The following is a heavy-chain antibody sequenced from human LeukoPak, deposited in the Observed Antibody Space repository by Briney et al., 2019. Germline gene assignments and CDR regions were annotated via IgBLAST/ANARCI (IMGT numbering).Heavy chain of an antibody. D-gene: IGHD5-12*01. CDR1: GASISSGIHY. CDR3: ARTLSGYDWDYYYYMDV. CDR2: IFTSGST. J-gene: IGHJ6*03. Sequence: SQTLSLTCTVSGASISSGIHYWSWIRQPAGKGLEWIGRIFTSGSTNYNPSLKSRVIISLDTSKNQFSLKLSSVTAADTAVYYCARTLSGYDWDYYYYMDVWGKGTTVTISS. V-gene: IGHV4-61*02.